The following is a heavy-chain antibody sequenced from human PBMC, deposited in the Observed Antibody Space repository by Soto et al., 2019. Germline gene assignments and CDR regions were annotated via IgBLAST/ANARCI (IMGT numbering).Heavy chain of an antibody. CDR1: GYTFTSYA. CDR3: SRDRSSGYTWFDP. CDR2: INAGNGNT. Sequence: DSVKVSCKASGYTFTSYAMHWVRQAPGQRLEWMGWINAGNGNTKYSQKFQGRVTITRDTSASTAYMELSSLRSGDTDVYYCSRDRSSGYTWFDPLGKGTLVTVSS. V-gene: IGHV1-3*01. J-gene: IGHJ5*02. D-gene: IGHD3-22*01.